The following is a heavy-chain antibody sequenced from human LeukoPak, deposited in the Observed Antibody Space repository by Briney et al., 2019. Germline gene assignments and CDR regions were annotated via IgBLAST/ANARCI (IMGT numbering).Heavy chain of an antibody. J-gene: IGHJ1*01. CDR1: GFTFSSYS. Sequence: PGGSLRLSCAASGFTFSSYSMHWVRQAPGKGLEWVSSISSSSSYILYADSVKGRFTISRDNAKNSLYLQMNSLRAEDTAVYYCARSRAVAGTTPEYFQHWGQGTLVTVSS. CDR2: ISSSSSYI. CDR3: ARSRAVAGTTPEYFQH. D-gene: IGHD6-19*01. V-gene: IGHV3-21*01.